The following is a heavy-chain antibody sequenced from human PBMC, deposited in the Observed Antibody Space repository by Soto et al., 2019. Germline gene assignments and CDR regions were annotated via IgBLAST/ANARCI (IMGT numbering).Heavy chain of an antibody. Sequence: GASVKVSCKASGYTFTGYYMHWVRQAPGHRLEWMGWINAGNGNTKYSQKFQGRVTITRDTSASTAYMELSSLRSEDTAVYYCARWRAVAALGYYYYGMDVWGQGTTVTVSS. J-gene: IGHJ6*02. D-gene: IGHD6-19*01. CDR2: INAGNGNT. CDR3: ARWRAVAALGYYYYGMDV. CDR1: GYTFTGYY. V-gene: IGHV1-3*01.